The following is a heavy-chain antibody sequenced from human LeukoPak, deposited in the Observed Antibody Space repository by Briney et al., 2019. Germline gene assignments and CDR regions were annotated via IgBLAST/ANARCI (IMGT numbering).Heavy chain of an antibody. D-gene: IGHD2-15*01. CDR3: ARALLGRYCSGCSCYSFGY. CDR2: ISAYNGNT. V-gene: IGHV1-18*04. CDR1: GYTFTSYG. Sequence: GASVKVSCKASGYTFTSYGISWVRQAPGQGLEWMGWISAYNGNTNYAQKLQGRVTMTTDTSTSTAYMELRSLRSDDTAVYYCARALLGRYCSGCSCYSFGYWGQGTLVTVSS. J-gene: IGHJ4*02.